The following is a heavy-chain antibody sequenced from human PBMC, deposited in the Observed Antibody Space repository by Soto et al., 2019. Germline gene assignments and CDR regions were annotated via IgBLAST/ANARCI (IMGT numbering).Heavy chain of an antibody. Sequence: SETLSLTCTVSGDSISSSNYYWGWIRQPPGKGLEWIGSIYYSGSTYYNPSLKSRVTISIDTSKKQFSLKLSPVTASDTAVYYCARHRWDYYDTSGLVDYWGQGTLVTVSS. D-gene: IGHD3-22*01. J-gene: IGHJ4*01. CDR1: GDSISSSNYY. CDR3: ARHRWDYYDTSGLVDY. V-gene: IGHV4-39*01. CDR2: IYYSGST.